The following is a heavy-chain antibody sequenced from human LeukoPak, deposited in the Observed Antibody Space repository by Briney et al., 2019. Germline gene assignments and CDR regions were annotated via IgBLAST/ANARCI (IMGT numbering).Heavy chain of an antibody. D-gene: IGHD2-2*01. Sequence: PSETLSLTCAVYGGSFSGYFWGWIRQPPGKGLGWIGEINHSGRTYYNPSLKSRVTISVDTSKNQFSLNLSSVTAADTAVYYCARDVVVVPAAIHYGMDVWGQGTTVTVSS. V-gene: IGHV4-34*01. CDR1: GGSFSGYF. CDR3: ARDVVVVPAAIHYGMDV. J-gene: IGHJ6*01. CDR2: INHSGRT.